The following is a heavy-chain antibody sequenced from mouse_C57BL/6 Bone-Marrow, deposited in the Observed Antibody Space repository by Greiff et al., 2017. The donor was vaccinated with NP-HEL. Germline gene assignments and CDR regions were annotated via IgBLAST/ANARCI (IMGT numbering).Heavy chain of an antibody. D-gene: IGHD1-1*01. J-gene: IGHJ1*03. Sequence: VQLQESGAELARPGASVKLSCKASGYTFTSYGISWVKQRTGQGLEWIGEIYPRSGNTYYNEKFKGKATLTADKSSSTAYMELRSLTSEDSAVYFCANYYGSTYLYFDVWGTGTTVTVSS. CDR1: GYTFTSYG. CDR3: ANYYGSTYLYFDV. CDR2: IYPRSGNT. V-gene: IGHV1-81*01.